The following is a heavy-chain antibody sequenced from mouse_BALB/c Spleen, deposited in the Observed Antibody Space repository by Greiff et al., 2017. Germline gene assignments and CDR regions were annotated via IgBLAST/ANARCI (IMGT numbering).Heavy chain of an antibody. Sequence: DVMLVESGGGLVKPGGSLKLSCAASGFTFSSYAMSWVRQTPEKRLEWVASISSGGSTYYPDSVKGRFTISRDNARNILYLQMSSLRSEDTAMYYCARGGTTVVATDMDYWGQGTSVTVSS. CDR2: ISSGGST. J-gene: IGHJ4*01. CDR1: GFTFSSYA. CDR3: ARGGTTVVATDMDY. D-gene: IGHD1-1*01. V-gene: IGHV5-6-5*01.